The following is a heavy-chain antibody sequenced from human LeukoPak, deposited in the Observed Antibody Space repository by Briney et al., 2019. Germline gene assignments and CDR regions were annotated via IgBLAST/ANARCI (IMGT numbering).Heavy chain of an antibody. CDR1: GGSINNYY. Sequence: PSETLSLTFTVSGGSINNYYWSWIRQPAGKGLKWIGRIYTSGSTNYNPSLKSRVTMSVDTSKNQFSLKLSSVTAADTAVYYCARWGSGSYYASFDYWGQGTLVTVSS. J-gene: IGHJ4*02. CDR2: IYTSGST. V-gene: IGHV4-4*07. CDR3: ARWGSGSYYASFDY. D-gene: IGHD3-10*01.